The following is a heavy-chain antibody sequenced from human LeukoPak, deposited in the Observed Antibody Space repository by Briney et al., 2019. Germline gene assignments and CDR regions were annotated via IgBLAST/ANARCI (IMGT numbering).Heavy chain of an antibody. CDR2: INPNSGGT. V-gene: IGHV1-2*02. CDR1: GYTFSDYY. CDR3: AREIVGAARGLDI. J-gene: IGHJ3*02. D-gene: IGHD1-26*01. Sequence: ASVKVSCKASGYTFSDYYMHWVRQAPGQGLEWMGWINPNSGGTNYAQKFQGRVTMTRDTSISTAYMELSRLRSDDTAVYYCAREIVGAARGLDIWGQGTMVTVSS.